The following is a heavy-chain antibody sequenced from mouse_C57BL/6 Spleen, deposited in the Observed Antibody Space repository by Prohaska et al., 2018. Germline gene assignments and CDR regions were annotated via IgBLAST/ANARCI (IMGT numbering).Heavy chain of an antibody. Sequence: QVQLQQPGAELVMPGASVKLSCKASGYTFTSYWMHWVKQRPGQGLEWIGEIDPSDSYTNYNQKFKGKATLTVDKSSSTAYMQLSSLTSEDSAVYYCARTVADYWGQGTTLTVSS. V-gene: IGHV1-69*01. CDR2: IDPSDSYT. D-gene: IGHD1-1*01. CDR1: GYTFTSYW. J-gene: IGHJ2*01. CDR3: ARTVADY.